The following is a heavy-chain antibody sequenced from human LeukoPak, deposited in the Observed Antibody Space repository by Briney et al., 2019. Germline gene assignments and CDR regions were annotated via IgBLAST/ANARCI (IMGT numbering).Heavy chain of an antibody. Sequence: GGSLRLSCAASGFTFSSYSINWVRQAPGKGLEWVSSISSSSSYIYYADSVKGRFTISRDNAKNSLYLQMNSLRAEDTAVYYCARDWAYYYYGMDVWGQGTTVTVSS. CDR1: GFTFSSYS. J-gene: IGHJ6*02. CDR3: ARDWAYYYYGMDV. CDR2: ISSSSSYI. V-gene: IGHV3-21*01. D-gene: IGHD7-27*01.